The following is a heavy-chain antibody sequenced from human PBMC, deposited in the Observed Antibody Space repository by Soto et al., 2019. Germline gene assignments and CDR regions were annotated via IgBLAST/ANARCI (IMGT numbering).Heavy chain of an antibody. CDR2: MNPNSGNT. Sequence: ASVKVSCKASGYTFTSYDINWVRQATGQGLEWMGWMNPNSGNTGYAQKFQGRVTMTRNTSISTAYMELSSLRSEDTAVYYCARANYDILTGSSGPYNWFDPWGQGTLVTVSS. CDR3: ARANYDILTGSSGPYNWFDP. J-gene: IGHJ5*02. CDR1: GYTFTSYD. V-gene: IGHV1-8*01. D-gene: IGHD3-9*01.